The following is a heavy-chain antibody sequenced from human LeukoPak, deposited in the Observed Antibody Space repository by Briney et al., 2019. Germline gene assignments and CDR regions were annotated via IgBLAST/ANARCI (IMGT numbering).Heavy chain of an antibody. CDR1: GFTFSSYW. V-gene: IGHV3-48*04. CDR3: ARAQYYYDSSGYYYFDY. D-gene: IGHD3-22*01. J-gene: IGHJ4*02. CDR2: ISSSGSTI. Sequence: GGSLRLSCAASGFTFSSYWMSWVRQAPGKGLEWVSYISSSGSTIYYADSVKGRFTISRDNAKNSLYLQMNSLRAEDTAVYYCARAQYYYDSSGYYYFDYWGQGTLVTVSS.